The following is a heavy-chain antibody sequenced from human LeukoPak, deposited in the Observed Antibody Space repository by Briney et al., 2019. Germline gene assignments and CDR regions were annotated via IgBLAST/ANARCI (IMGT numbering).Heavy chain of an antibody. CDR2: INPNSGGT. V-gene: IGHV1-2*06. J-gene: IGHJ5*02. CDR3: ARGGLGYCSSTSCCRAWFDP. D-gene: IGHD2-2*01. Sequence: ASVKVSCKASGYTFTGYYMHWVRQAPGQGLEWMGRINPNSGGTNYAQKFQGRVTMTRDTSISTAYMELSRLRSDDTAVYYCARGGLGYCSSTSCCRAWFDPWGQGTLVTVSS. CDR1: GYTFTGYY.